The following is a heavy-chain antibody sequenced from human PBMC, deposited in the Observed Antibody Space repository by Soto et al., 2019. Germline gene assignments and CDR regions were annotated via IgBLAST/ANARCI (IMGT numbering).Heavy chain of an antibody. J-gene: IGHJ4*02. V-gene: IGHV1-69*13. D-gene: IGHD3-3*01. CDR2: IIPIFGTP. CDR3: ARLSYDFWSGYYRGDFDY. Sequence: ASVKVSCKASGGTFNNYAINWVRQAPGQGLEWMGGIIPIFGTPNYAQKFQGRVTITADESTSTAYMELSSLRSEDTAVYYCARLSYDFWSGYYRGDFDYWGQGTLVTVSS. CDR1: GGTFNNYA.